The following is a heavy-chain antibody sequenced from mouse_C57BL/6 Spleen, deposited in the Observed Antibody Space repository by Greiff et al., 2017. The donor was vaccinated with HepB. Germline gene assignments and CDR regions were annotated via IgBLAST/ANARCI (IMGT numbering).Heavy chain of an antibody. CDR2: INPSTGGT. D-gene: IGHD2-4*01. V-gene: IGHV1-42*01. Sequence: EVQRVESGPELVKPGASVKISCKASGYSFTGYYMNWVKQSPEKSLEWIGEINPSTGGTTYNQKFKAKATLTVDKSSSTAYMQLKSLTSEDSAVYHCARKGYYDYDGFDYWGQGTTLTVSS. J-gene: IGHJ2*01. CDR1: GYSFTGYY. CDR3: ARKGYYDYDGFDY.